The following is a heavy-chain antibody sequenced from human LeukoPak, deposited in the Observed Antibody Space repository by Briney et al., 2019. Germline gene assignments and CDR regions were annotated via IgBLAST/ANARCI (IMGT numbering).Heavy chain of an antibody. V-gene: IGHV3-74*01. D-gene: IGHD3-3*01. CDR3: AKDHYWSIDY. J-gene: IGHJ4*02. Sequence: GGSLRPSCAASGFYFSSNWMHWVRHAPGQGLVWVSRIKGDGISTNYADSVKGRFTISRDIAKNTLYLQMNSLRAEDTGVYYCAKDHYWSIDYWGRGTLVTVSS. CDR2: IKGDGIST. CDR1: GFYFSSNW.